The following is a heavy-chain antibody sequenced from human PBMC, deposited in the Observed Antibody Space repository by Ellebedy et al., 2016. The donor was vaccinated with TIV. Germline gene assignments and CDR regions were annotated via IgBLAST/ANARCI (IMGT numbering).Heavy chain of an antibody. CDR1: GLTFRSHA. CDR2: ITESVGNT. CDR3: ARDPVGVGPAFDV. D-gene: IGHD4-23*01. Sequence: GESLKISCAASGLTFRSHAMSWVRQAPGQGLEWVSSITESVGNTYYADPVQGRFTISRDNPKDTLFLQMNSLRAEDTAIYFCARDPVGVGPAFDVWGQGTMVTVSS. V-gene: IGHV3-23*01. J-gene: IGHJ3*01.